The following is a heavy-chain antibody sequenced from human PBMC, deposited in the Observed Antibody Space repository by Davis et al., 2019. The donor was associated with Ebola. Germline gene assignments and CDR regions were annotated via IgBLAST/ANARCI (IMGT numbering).Heavy chain of an antibody. Sequence: LSLTCAASGFTFSGSAMHWVRQASGKGLEWVGRIRSKANSYATAYAASVKGRFTISRDDSKNTAYLQMNSLKTEDTAVYYCTGAPRGYSYGYGGDYWGQGTLVTVSS. D-gene: IGHD5-18*01. CDR3: TGAPRGYSYGYGGDY. V-gene: IGHV3-73*01. CDR2: IRSKANSYAT. J-gene: IGHJ4*02. CDR1: GFTFSGSA.